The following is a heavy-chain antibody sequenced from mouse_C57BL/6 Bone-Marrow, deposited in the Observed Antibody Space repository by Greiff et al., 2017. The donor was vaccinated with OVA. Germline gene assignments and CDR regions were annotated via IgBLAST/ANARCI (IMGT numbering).Heavy chain of an antibody. CDR1: GYAFSSSW. CDR3: AREDYYYGSSPYYDAMDY. J-gene: IGHJ4*01. D-gene: IGHD1-1*01. Sequence: QVQLQQSGPELVKPGASVKISCKASGYAFSSSWMNWVKQRPGKGLEWIGRIYPGDGDTNYNGKFKGKATLTADKSSSTAYMQLSSLTSEDSAVYFCAREDYYYGSSPYYDAMDYWGQGTSVTVSS. CDR2: IYPGDGDT. V-gene: IGHV1-82*01.